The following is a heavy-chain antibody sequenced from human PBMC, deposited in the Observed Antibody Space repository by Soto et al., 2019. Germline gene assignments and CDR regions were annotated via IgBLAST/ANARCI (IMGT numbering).Heavy chain of an antibody. Sequence: KVSCKVSGETFSKYAIAWGRQAPGQGLEWMGWMRAYNGNTKYAKKFQGRVTMTTDTSTTTAHIELTRLRSDDTHVYYWASARTSSTVYALIVHWFDPWGQGTLVTVS. V-gene: IGHV1-18*04. CDR2: MRAYNGNT. D-gene: IGHD2-8*01. CDR1: GETFSKYA. CDR3: ASARTSSTVYALIVHWFDP. J-gene: IGHJ5*02.